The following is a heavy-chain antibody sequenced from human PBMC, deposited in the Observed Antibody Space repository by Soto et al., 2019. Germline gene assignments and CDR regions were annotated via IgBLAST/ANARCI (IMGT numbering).Heavy chain of an antibody. CDR2: PSNGGGTT. CDR3: AKDMYGSRRGSFDY. Sequence: EVQLLESGGGLVQPGGSLRLSCAASGFTFSSYAMSWVRQAPGEGLEWVSAPSNGGGTTHYADSVKGRFTISRDNSKNTLYLQVSSLRVEDTAIYYCAKDMYGSRRGSFDYWGQGTLVTVSS. V-gene: IGHV3-23*01. J-gene: IGHJ4*02. D-gene: IGHD1-26*01. CDR1: GFTFSSYA.